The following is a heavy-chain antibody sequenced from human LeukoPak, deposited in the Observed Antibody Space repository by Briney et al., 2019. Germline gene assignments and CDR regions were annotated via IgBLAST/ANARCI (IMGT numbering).Heavy chain of an antibody. V-gene: IGHV4-39*01. CDR2: IYYSGST. Sequence: PSETLSLTCTVSGGSISSSSYYWGWIRQPPGKGLEWIGSIYYSGSTYYNPSLKSRVTISVDTSKNQFSLKLSSVTAADTAVYYCARGIAVAVDYWGQGTLVTVSS. CDR1: GGSISSSSYY. CDR3: ARGIAVAVDY. J-gene: IGHJ4*02. D-gene: IGHD6-19*01.